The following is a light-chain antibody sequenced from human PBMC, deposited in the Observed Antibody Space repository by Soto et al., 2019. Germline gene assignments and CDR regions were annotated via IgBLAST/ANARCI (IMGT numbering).Light chain of an antibody. CDR1: QSVSSN. Sequence: EIVMTQSPATLSVSPGETATLSCRASQSVSSNLAWYQQKPGQAPRLLIYGASTRATDIPARFSGSGFGTEFTLTISSLQSEDFAVYYCQQYNNFGTFGQGTKVEIK. CDR3: QQYNNFGT. V-gene: IGKV3-15*01. CDR2: GAS. J-gene: IGKJ1*01.